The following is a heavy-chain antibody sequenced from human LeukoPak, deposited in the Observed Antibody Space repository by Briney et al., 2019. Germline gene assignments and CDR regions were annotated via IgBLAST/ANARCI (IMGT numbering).Heavy chain of an antibody. Sequence: SETLSLTCTVSGGSVNSGAYYWSWIRQFPGKGLEWIGQIFFTGRTDYNPSLKSRLAISIDTSRDQFSLELSSVTAADTAVYYCAREDPQTTVPEGMDVWGQGTTVTVSS. D-gene: IGHD4-17*01. V-gene: IGHV4-31*03. CDR1: GGSVNSGAYY. J-gene: IGHJ6*02. CDR2: IFFTGRT. CDR3: AREDPQTTVPEGMDV.